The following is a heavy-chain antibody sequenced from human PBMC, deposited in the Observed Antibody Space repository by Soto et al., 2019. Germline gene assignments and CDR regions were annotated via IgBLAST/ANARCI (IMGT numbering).Heavy chain of an antibody. Sequence: QPXGSLRLSCAVSGFTFSSYEMNWVCQAPGKGLEWVSYIGTSGKTIYYADSVRGRFTIPRDNAKNSLYLQMNSLRAEDTAVYFCARDPAIYSGKFDYGLDVWGRGTTVTVSS. CDR3: ARDPAIYSGKFDYGLDV. J-gene: IGHJ6*02. CDR2: IGTSGKTI. CDR1: GFTFSSYE. D-gene: IGHD4-4*01. V-gene: IGHV3-48*03.